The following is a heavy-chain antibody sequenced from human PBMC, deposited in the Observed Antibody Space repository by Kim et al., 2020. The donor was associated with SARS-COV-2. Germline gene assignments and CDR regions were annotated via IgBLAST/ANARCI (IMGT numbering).Heavy chain of an antibody. D-gene: IGHD2-2*01. V-gene: IGHV3-74*01. Sequence: GRFTISRGNAKNTLYLQMNSLRAEDTAVYYCARDLAYCSSTSCYPDAFDIWGQGTMVTVSS. J-gene: IGHJ3*02. CDR3: ARDLAYCSSTSCYPDAFDI.